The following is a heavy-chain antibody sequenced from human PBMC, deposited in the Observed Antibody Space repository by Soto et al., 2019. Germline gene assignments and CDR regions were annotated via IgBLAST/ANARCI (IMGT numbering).Heavy chain of an antibody. D-gene: IGHD2-8*01. CDR2: ITGGGDYT. Sequence: EVQLLESGGDLVQPGGSLRLSCAASGFTFGDFAMNWVRQAPGKGLEWVSGITGGGDYTFYADSVKGRFTISRVQSKNTVYLLMNSLRAEDTALYYCVKKIAGTTTNGAYWYFDRWGRGTLVTVSS. CDR1: GFTFGDFA. J-gene: IGHJ2*01. CDR3: VKKIAGTTTNGAYWYFDR. V-gene: IGHV3-23*01.